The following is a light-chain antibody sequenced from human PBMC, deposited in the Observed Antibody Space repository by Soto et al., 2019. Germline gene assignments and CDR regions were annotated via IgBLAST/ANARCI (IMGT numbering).Light chain of an antibody. CDR1: QSVSSTY. J-gene: IGKJ4*01. Sequence: EIVLTQSPGTLSLSPGERATLSCRASQSVSSTYLAWYQQKTGQAPSLLIYGASRRATGIPDMFSGSGSGTDFTLTISRLEPEDFAVYYCQQYERSPTTFGGGTKVEIK. V-gene: IGKV3-20*01. CDR3: QQYERSPTT. CDR2: GAS.